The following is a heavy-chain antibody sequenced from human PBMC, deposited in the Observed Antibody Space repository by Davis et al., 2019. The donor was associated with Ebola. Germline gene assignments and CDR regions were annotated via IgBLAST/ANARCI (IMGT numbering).Heavy chain of an antibody. CDR1: GFSFNNYG. J-gene: IGHJ3*02. D-gene: IGHD3-16*01. CDR2: VSESGSST. CDR3: VQALWLWAFDI. Sequence: GESLKISCAVSGFSFNNYGMSWVRQAPGKGLEWVSGVSESGSSTYYADSVKGRFTISRDNSKKELYLQTNSLRAEDTAVYYCVQALWLWAFDIWGQGTMVTVSS. V-gene: IGHV3-23*01.